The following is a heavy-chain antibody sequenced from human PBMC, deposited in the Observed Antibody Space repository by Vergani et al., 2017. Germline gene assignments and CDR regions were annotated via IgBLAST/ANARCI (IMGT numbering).Heavy chain of an antibody. Sequence: EVPLVQSGAEVKKPGESLKIPCQISGYSFTNYWIGWVRQMPGKGLEWMGIIHPADSDTRYSPSFQVQVTISVDKSISTAYLQRSSLRASDSAMYYCARLYGRDSSGSKYFDYWGQGTLVTVSS. V-gene: IGHV5-51*01. J-gene: IGHJ4*02. CDR2: IHPADSDT. CDR3: ARLYGRDSSGSKYFDY. CDR1: GYSFTNYW. D-gene: IGHD3-22*01.